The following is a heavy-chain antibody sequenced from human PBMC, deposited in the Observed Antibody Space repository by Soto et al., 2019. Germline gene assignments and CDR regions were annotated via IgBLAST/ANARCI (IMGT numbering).Heavy chain of an antibody. V-gene: IGHV3-72*01. J-gene: IGHJ3*02. CDR2: IRNKANSYTT. CDR3: AKVRSSSWGLDAFDM. D-gene: IGHD6-13*01. Sequence: EVQLVESGGDLVQPGGSLRLSCAASGFLFSDHYMDWVRQAPGKVLEWVGGIRNKANSYTTEYAASVKDRCASSRADSKNSRYLQMNSLKTEDTAVYYCAKVRSSSWGLDAFDMWGQGTMVTVSS. CDR1: GFLFSDHY.